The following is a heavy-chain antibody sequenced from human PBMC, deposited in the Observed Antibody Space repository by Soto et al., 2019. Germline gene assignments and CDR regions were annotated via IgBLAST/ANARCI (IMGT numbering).Heavy chain of an antibody. Sequence: QLQLQESGPGLVKPSETLSLTCTVSGGSISSDSYYWGWIRQSPEQGLEWIASISYSGSTYYNPTIKIRLFSPVTTPRTNSSRRLTPGPAPATPVIYCVRFWPPPSSDAWLDYQEALDYGGQETLFTV. CDR2: ISYSGST. J-gene: IGHJ4*02. CDR1: GGSISSDSYY. V-gene: IGHV4-39*01. CDR3: VRFWPPPSSDAWLDYQEALDY. D-gene: IGHD3-16*01.